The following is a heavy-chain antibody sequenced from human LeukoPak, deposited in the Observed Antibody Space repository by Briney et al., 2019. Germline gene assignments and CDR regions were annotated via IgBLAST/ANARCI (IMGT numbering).Heavy chain of an antibody. V-gene: IGHV3-21*01. CDR2: VSTNGDVT. Sequence: GGSLRLSCVASGLTFNSHSMSWVRQAPGMGLEWVSVVSTNGDVTFYADSVKGRFTISRDNAKNSLYLQMNSLRAEDTAVYYCARDRPHCSSTSCYAGYYYGMDVWGQGTTVTVSS. D-gene: IGHD2-2*01. CDR3: ARDRPHCSSTSCYAGYYYGMDV. CDR1: GLTFNSHS. J-gene: IGHJ6*02.